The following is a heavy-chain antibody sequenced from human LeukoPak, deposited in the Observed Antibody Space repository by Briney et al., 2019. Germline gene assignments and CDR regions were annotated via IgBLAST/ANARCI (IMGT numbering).Heavy chain of an antibody. V-gene: IGHV4-4*02. CDR3: TRENRPFCPFAY. Sequence: SETLSLTCGVSGGSIDMTNYWSWVRQAPGKGLEWIGEIAHDGTRNYNASLRSRVAMSLDRANNQFSLSLTSVTAADSAVYYCTRENRPFCPFAYWGQGVVVTVSS. J-gene: IGHJ4*02. D-gene: IGHD2/OR15-2a*01. CDR1: GGSIDMTNY. CDR2: IAHDGTR.